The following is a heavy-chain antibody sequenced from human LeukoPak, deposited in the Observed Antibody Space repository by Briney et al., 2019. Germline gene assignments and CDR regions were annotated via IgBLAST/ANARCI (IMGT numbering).Heavy chain of an antibody. V-gene: IGHV4-59*01. CDR2: IYYTGSS. Sequence: PSETLSLTCTVSGGSLRNYYWGWIRQPPGKGLEWIGYIYYTGSSNYNPSLESRVTISVDTSKNQFSLKLSSVTAADTAVYYCAREPNHWGQGTLVTVSS. CDR3: AREPNH. J-gene: IGHJ5*02. CDR1: GGSLRNYY.